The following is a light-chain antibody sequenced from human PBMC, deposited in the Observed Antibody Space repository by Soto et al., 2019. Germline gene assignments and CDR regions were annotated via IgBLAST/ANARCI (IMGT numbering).Light chain of an antibody. CDR3: QQYGSSPWT. CDR1: QSVSSSY. V-gene: IGKV3-20*01. CDR2: GAS. Sequence: EIVFTQSPGTLSLSPGERATLSCRASQSVSSSYLAWYQQKPGQAPRLLIYGASSRATGIPDRFSGSGSGTDFPLTISRLEPEDFAVYYCQQYGSSPWTFGQGTKVDI. J-gene: IGKJ1*01.